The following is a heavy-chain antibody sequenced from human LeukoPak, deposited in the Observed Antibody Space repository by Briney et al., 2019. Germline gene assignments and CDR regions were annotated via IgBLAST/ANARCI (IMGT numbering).Heavy chain of an antibody. CDR3: ARGIAVRDFWSGYYTKTRITHYYGMDV. CDR1: GGSISNSNNY. J-gene: IGHJ6*02. Sequence: SETLSLTCIVSGGSISNSNNYWGWIRQPPGRGLEWIGSLYYGGSTNYNPSLKSRVTISVDTSKNQFSLKLSSVTAADTAVYYCARGIAVRDFWSGYYTKTRITHYYGMDVWGQGTTVTVSS. CDR2: LYYGGST. V-gene: IGHV4-39*07. D-gene: IGHD3-3*01.